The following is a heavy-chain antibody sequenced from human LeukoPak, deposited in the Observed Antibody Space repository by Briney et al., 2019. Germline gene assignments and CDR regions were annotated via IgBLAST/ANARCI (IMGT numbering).Heavy chain of an antibody. CDR3: ARNNGMDV. V-gene: IGHV3-7*03. Sequence: GGSLRLSCAASGFALSSHWMTWVRQVPGRGPEWVANVNRVGSETYYLDSVKGRFTISKDNAKNSLYLQMNSLRAEDTALYHCARNNGMDVWGQGTTVIVSS. CDR2: VNRVGSET. CDR1: GFALSSHW. J-gene: IGHJ6*02.